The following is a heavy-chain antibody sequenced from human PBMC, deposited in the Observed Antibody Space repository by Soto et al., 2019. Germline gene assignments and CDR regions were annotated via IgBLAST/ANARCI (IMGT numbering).Heavy chain of an antibody. V-gene: IGHV3-48*03. CDR1: GFTFSSYE. J-gene: IGHJ5*02. CDR3: ARAEKDPRYCGGDCYPDNWFDP. D-gene: IGHD2-21*02. Sequence: PGGSLRLSCAASGFTFSSYEMNWVRQAPGKGLEWVSYISSSGSTIYYADSVKGRFTISRDNAKNSLYLQMNSLRAEDTAVYYCARAEKDPRYCGGDCYPDNWFDPWGQGTLVTVSS. CDR2: ISSSGSTI.